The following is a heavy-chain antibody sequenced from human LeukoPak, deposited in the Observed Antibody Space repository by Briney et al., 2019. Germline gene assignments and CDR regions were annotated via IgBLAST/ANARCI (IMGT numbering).Heavy chain of an antibody. Sequence: ASVKVSCKASGYXFTGSYIHWVRQAPGQGLEWMGWINPNTGGTNYAQQFQGRVTMTRDTSISTAYMELSRLKSDDTAVYYCARQRVAAAGPNWFDPWGQGTLVTVSS. CDR2: INPNTGGT. V-gene: IGHV1-2*02. CDR3: ARQRVAAAGPNWFDP. CDR1: GYXFTGSY. D-gene: IGHD6-13*01. J-gene: IGHJ5*02.